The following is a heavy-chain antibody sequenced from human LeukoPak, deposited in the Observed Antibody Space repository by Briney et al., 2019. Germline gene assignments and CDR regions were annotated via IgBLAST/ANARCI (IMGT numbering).Heavy chain of an antibody. V-gene: IGHV1-18*01. D-gene: IGHD3-10*01. J-gene: IGHJ4*02. CDR3: ARVQSGSGSYGVWDY. Sequence: ASVKVSCKASGYTFTSYGISWVRQAPGQGVEWMGWICAYNGNTNYAQKLQGRVTMTTETSTSTDYMVLRSLRSDDTAVYYCARVQSGSGSYGVWDYWGQGTLVTVSS. CDR2: ICAYNGNT. CDR1: GYTFTSYG.